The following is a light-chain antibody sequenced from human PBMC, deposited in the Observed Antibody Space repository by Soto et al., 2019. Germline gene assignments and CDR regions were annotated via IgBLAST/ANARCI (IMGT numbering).Light chain of an antibody. V-gene: IGLV1-44*01. Sequence: QSVLTQPPSASGTPGQRVTISCSGSSSNIGSNIVNWYQQLPGTAPKLLIYSRNQRPSGVPDRFSASKSGTSASLAISGLQSEDEADYYCETWDDGLTGVVFGGGTKVTVL. CDR2: SRN. J-gene: IGLJ3*02. CDR3: ETWDDGLTGVV. CDR1: SSNIGSNI.